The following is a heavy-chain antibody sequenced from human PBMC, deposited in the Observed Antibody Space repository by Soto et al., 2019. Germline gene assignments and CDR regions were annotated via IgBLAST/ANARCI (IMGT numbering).Heavy chain of an antibody. V-gene: IGHV3-66*01. Sequence: EVQLVESGGGLVQPGGSLRLSCAASGVTVSSNYMSWVRQAPGKGLEWVSVIYSGGSTYYADSVKGRFTISRDNSKNTLYLQMHSLRAEDTAVYYCARNGYNYGGGYFDYWGQGTLVTVSS. CDR1: GVTVSSNY. CDR3: ARNGYNYGGGYFDY. CDR2: IYSGGST. J-gene: IGHJ4*02. D-gene: IGHD5-18*01.